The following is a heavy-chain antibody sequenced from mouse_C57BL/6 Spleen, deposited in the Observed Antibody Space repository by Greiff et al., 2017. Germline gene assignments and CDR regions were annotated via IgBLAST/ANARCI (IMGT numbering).Heavy chain of an antibody. CDR2: ISGGGGNT. V-gene: IGHV5-9*01. Sequence: EVKLVESGGGLVKPGGSLKLSCAASGFTFSSYTMSWVRQTPEKRLGWVATISGGGGNTYYPDSVKGRFTIARDNAKNTLYLQMSSLRSEDTALYYCARHRQLGRVLYFDYWGQGTTLTVSS. J-gene: IGHJ2*01. CDR1: GFTFSSYT. D-gene: IGHD4-1*02. CDR3: ARHRQLGRVLYFDY.